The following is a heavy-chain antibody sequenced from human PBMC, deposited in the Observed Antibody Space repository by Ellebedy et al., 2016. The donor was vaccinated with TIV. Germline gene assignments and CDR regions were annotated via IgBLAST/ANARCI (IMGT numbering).Heavy chain of an antibody. CDR2: IYTGGRT. CDR3: TKEGAVAGAPAYWAYDY. V-gene: IGHV3-53*05. CDR1: GLTVSSNY. J-gene: IGHJ4*02. D-gene: IGHD6-19*01. Sequence: GESLKISCAASGLTVSSNYMSWVRQAPGKGLDWVSVIYTGGRTYYSDSVKRRFTISRDNSNNSLYLQLNSLRAEDTAVYFCTKEGAVAGAPAYWAYDYWGQGTLVTVSS.